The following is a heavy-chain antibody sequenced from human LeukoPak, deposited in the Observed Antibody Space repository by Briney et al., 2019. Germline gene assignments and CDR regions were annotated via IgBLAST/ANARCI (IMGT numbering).Heavy chain of an antibody. Sequence: SETLSLTCTVSGGSISSYYWSWIRQPPGKGLEWIGYIYYSGSTNYNPSLKSRVTISVDTSKNQFSLKLSSVTAADTAVYYCARDSRGVLRYFDWLKTTSHMGAFDIWGQGTMVTVSS. CDR2: IYYSGST. V-gene: IGHV4-59*01. CDR3: ARDSRGVLRYFDWLKTTSHMGAFDI. D-gene: IGHD3-9*01. CDR1: GGSISSYY. J-gene: IGHJ3*02.